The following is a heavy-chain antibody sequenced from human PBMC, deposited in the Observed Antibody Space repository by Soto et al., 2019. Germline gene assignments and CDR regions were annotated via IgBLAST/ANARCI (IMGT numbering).Heavy chain of an antibody. V-gene: IGHV3-9*01. Sequence: EVQLVESGGGLVQPGRSLRLSRAASGFTFYDFAMHWVRQAPGKGLEWVSRISGTRNIIDYADSVKGRFIISRDNAKNSLYLQMNSVRPEDTAFYYCVKDMYEGSSGGSLDYWGQGTLVTVSS. D-gene: IGHD2-15*01. CDR2: ISGTRNII. J-gene: IGHJ4*02. CDR3: VKDMYEGSSGGSLDY. CDR1: GFTFYDFA.